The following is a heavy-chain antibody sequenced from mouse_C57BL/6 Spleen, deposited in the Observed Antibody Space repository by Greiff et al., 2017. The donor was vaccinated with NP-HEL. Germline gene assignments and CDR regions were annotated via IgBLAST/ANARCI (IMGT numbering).Heavy chain of an antibody. CDR3: AREAKNYYAMDY. V-gene: IGHV5-4*01. CDR2: ISDGGSYT. J-gene: IGHJ4*01. Sequence: EVKVVESGGGLVKPGGSLKLSCAASGFTFSSYAMSWVRQTPEKRLEWVATISDGGSYTYYPDNVKGRFTISRDNAKNNLYLQMSHLKSEDTAMYYCAREAKNYYAMDYWGQGTSVTVSS. CDR1: GFTFSSYA.